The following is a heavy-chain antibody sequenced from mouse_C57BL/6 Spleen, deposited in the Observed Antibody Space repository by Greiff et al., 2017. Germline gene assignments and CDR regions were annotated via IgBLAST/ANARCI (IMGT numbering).Heavy chain of an antibody. J-gene: IGHJ2*01. CDR2: IRSKSSNYAT. V-gene: IGHV10-3*01. CDR1: GFTFNTYA. Sequence: EVQLVESGGGLVQPKGSLKLSCAASGFTFNTYAMHWVRQAPGKGLEWVARIRSKSSNYATYYAESVKDRITISRDASQSILYLQMNNLKTEDTAMYYCVREGELNYFDYWGQGTTLTVSS. CDR3: VREGELNYFDY.